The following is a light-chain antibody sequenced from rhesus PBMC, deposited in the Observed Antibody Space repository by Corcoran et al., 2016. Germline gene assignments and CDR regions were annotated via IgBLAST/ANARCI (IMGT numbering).Light chain of an antibody. Sequence: DIQMTQTPSSLSASVVDKVTITRRASQGISSWFAWYQQNQGKAPKLLIYAAAMFQSGGPSRFSGRGSGTDYTLTIRNLQPEDFGTSYCQQSYHTPFTFGPGTKLDI. CDR2: AAA. J-gene: IGKJ3*01. CDR3: QQSYHTPFT. V-gene: IGKV1-18*01. CDR1: QGISSW.